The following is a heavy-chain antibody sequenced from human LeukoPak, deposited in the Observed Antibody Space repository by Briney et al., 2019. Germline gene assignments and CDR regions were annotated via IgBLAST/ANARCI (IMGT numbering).Heavy chain of an antibody. V-gene: IGHV4-59*12. D-gene: IGHD3-22*01. CDR2: IYYSGST. Sequence: SETLSLTCTVSGGSISNYYWSWIRQPPGKGLEWIGRIYYSGSTYYNPSLKSRVTISVDTSKNQFSLKLSSVTAADAAVYYCAREYIYYYDSSGYSDYWGQGTLVTVSS. J-gene: IGHJ4*02. CDR1: GGSISNYY. CDR3: AREYIYYYDSSGYSDY.